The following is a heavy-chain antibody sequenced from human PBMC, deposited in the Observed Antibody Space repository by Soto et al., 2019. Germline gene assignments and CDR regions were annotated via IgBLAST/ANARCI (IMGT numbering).Heavy chain of an antibody. CDR1: GFSVSSNY. J-gene: IGHJ5*02. V-gene: IGHV3-53*01. Sequence: GGSLRLSCALSGFSVSSNYLSWVRQAPGKGLEWVSVHYSGGSTYYADSVQGRFTISRDKSNNTLYLQMRRVRAEDTAVYFCARHRHPRGTVGATSPLGPWGQGTQVTVSS. CDR2: HYSGGST. D-gene: IGHD1-26*01. CDR3: ARHRHPRGTVGATSPLGP.